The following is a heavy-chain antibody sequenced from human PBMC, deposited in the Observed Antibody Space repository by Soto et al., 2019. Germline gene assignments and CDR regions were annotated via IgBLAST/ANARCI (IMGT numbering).Heavy chain of an antibody. CDR2: ISASGGTT. CDR1: GFTFSSYA. J-gene: IGHJ3*02. Sequence: EVQLLESGGGLEQPGESLRLSCAASGFTFSSYAMNWVRQAPGNGLEWVSAISASGGTTNYADSVKGRFTISRDNSKNTLYLQMNSLRAEDTGVYDCAKAQSKTLPRRAFDIWGQVTTVTVSS. D-gene: IGHD3-16*01. V-gene: IGHV3-23*01. CDR3: AKAQSKTLPRRAFDI.